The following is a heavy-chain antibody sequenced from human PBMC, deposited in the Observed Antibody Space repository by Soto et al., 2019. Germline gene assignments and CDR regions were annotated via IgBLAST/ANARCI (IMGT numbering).Heavy chain of an antibody. J-gene: IGHJ4*02. D-gene: IGHD3-9*01. V-gene: IGHV1-8*01. CDR1: GYTFTSYD. CDR3: ARGPRADILTGYY. Sequence: XSVKVSFKASGYTFTSYDINWVRQATGQGLEWMGWMNPNSGNTGYAQKFQGRVTMTRNTSISTAYMELSSLRSEDTAVYYCARGPRADILTGYYWGQGTLVTVSS. CDR2: MNPNSGNT.